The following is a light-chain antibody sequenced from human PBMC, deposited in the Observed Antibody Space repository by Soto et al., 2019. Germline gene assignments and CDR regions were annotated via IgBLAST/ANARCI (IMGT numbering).Light chain of an antibody. CDR3: QSYDSSLSGWV. J-gene: IGLJ3*02. V-gene: IGLV1-40*01. Sequence: QSVLTQPPSVSGAPGQRVTIXCTGXSXXIGAGYNVHWYQQLPGTAPKLLIYGNSNRPSGVPDRFSGSKSGTSASQAITGLQAEDEADYYCQSYDSSLSGWVFGGGTKLTVL. CDR2: GNS. CDR1: SXXIGAGYN.